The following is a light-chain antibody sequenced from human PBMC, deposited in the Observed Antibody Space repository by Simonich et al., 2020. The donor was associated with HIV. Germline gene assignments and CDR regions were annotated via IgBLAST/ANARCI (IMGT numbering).Light chain of an antibody. CDR2: RNN. Sequence: QAGLTQPPSVSKGLRQTATLTCTGNNNNVGNQGAAWLQQHQGHPPKLLSYRNNNRPSGISERLSASRSGNTASLTITGLQPEDEGDYYCSAWDSSLSDWVFGGGTKLTVL. J-gene: IGLJ3*02. CDR3: SAWDSSLSDWV. CDR1: NNNVGNQG. V-gene: IGLV10-54*01.